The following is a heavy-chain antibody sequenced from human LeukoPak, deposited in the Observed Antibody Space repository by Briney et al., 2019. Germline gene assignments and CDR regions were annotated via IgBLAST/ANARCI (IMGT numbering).Heavy chain of an antibody. CDR3: ASVKVSEVQWLDRFDY. CDR1: GGSLSSSSYY. V-gene: IGHV4-39*01. D-gene: IGHD6-19*01. J-gene: IGHJ4*02. CDR2: IYYSGST. Sequence: PSETLSLTCTVSGGSLSSSSYYWGWIRQPPGKGLEWIGSIYYSGSTYYNPSLKSRVTISVDTSKNQFSLKLSSVTAADTAVYYCASVKVSEVQWLDRFDYWGQGTLVTVSS.